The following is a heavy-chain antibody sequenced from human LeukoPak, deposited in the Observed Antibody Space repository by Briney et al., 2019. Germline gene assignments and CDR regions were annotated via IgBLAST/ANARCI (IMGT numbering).Heavy chain of an antibody. CDR1: GGSISSYY. V-gene: IGHV4-59*01. D-gene: IGHD3-10*01. J-gene: IGHJ4*02. Sequence: SETLSLTCTVSGGSISSYYWSWIRQPPGKGLEWIGYIYYSGSTYYNPSLKSRVTISVDTSKNQFSLKLSSVTAADTAVYYCARAPYYYGSGQPAYLDYWGQGTLVTVSS. CDR2: IYYSGST. CDR3: ARAPYYYGSGQPAYLDY.